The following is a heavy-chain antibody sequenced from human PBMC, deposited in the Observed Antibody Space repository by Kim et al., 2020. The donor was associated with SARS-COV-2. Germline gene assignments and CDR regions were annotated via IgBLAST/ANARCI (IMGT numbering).Heavy chain of an antibody. CDR3: AVRRRTVLNWFDP. CDR2: INHSGST. D-gene: IGHD4-17*01. V-gene: IGHV4-34*01. CDR1: GGSFSGYY. Sequence: SETLSLTCAVYGGSFSGYYWSWIRQPPGKGLEWIGEINHSGSTNYNPSLKSRVTISVDTSKNQFSLKRSSVTAADTAVYYCAVRRRTVLNWFDPWGQGTL. J-gene: IGHJ5*02.